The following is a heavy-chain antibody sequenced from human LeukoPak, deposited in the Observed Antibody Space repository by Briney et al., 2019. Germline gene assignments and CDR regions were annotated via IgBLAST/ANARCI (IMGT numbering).Heavy chain of an antibody. D-gene: IGHD3-10*01. CDR1: GFTFSSYW. Sequence: PGGSLRLSCAASGFTFSSYWMHWVRQAPGKGLVWVSRINSDGSSTSYADSVKGRFTISRDDAKNTLYLQMNSLRAEDTAVYYCARAPYPYGSGSHHYFDYWGQGTLVTVS. J-gene: IGHJ4*02. CDR3: ARAPYPYGSGSHHYFDY. V-gene: IGHV3-74*01. CDR2: INSDGSST.